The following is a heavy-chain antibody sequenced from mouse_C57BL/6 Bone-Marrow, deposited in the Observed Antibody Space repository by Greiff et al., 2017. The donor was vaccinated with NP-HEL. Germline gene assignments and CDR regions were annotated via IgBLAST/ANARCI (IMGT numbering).Heavy chain of an antibody. CDR2: IYPGSGST. J-gene: IGHJ1*03. D-gene: IGHD4-1*01. CDR1: GYTFPSYR. Sequence: QVQLLQPGGELVKPGASVKMSCKASGYTFPSYRITWVKQRPGQGLEWIGDIYPGSGSTNYNEKFKSKATLTVDTSSSTAYMQLSSLTSEDSAVYYCARCWDVWYFDVWGTGTTVTVSS. V-gene: IGHV1-55*01. CDR3: ARCWDVWYFDV.